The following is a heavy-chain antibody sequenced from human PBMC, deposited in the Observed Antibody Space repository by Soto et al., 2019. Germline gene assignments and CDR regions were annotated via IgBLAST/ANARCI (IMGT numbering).Heavy chain of an antibody. CDR2: ISANNGNT. V-gene: IGHV1-18*01. CDR3: ARDYGDYFLFTLHY. D-gene: IGHD4-17*01. Sequence: QVQLVQSGAEVKKPGASVKVSCKASGYTFTSYGISWVRQAPGQGLEWMGWISANNGNTNYAQKHQGRVTLTTDTSTSTAYLELRTLRSHDTAVYYCARDYGDYFLFTLHYWGQGALVTVTS. CDR1: GYTFTSYG. J-gene: IGHJ4*02.